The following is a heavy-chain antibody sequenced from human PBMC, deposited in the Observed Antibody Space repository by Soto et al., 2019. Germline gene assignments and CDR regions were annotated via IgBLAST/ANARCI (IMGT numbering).Heavy chain of an antibody. V-gene: IGHV3-21*01. CDR1: GFTFRTYT. CDR2: IRGFSPYT. J-gene: IGHJ6*02. D-gene: IGHD3-10*01. Sequence: GGSLRLSCISSGFTFRTYTMNWVRQAPGKWLEWVSGIRGFSPYTFYAESVKGRFTISRDNAKNSLYLQMNSLRAEDTAVYYCARDRGYDAHDYYYNAMDVWGQGXTVTVSS. CDR3: ARDRGYDAHDYYYNAMDV.